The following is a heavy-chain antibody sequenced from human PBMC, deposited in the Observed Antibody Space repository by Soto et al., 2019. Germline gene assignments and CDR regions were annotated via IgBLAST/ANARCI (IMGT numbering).Heavy chain of an antibody. CDR3: ARDRDSSGFLFDY. CDR1: GGSISSGDYY. J-gene: IGHJ4*02. V-gene: IGHV4-30-4*01. Sequence: SETLSLTCTVSGGSISSGDYYWSWIRQPPGKGLEWIGYIYYSGSTYYNPSLKSRVTIPVDTSKNQFSLKLSSVTAADTAVYYCARDRDSSGFLFDYWGQGTLVTVSS. CDR2: IYYSGST. D-gene: IGHD3-22*01.